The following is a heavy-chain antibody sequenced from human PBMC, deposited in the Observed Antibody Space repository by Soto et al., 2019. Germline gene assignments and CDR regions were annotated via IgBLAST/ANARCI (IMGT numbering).Heavy chain of an antibody. J-gene: IGHJ4*02. CDR2: IYYTGST. D-gene: IGHD3-22*01. CDR1: GGSISSYY. V-gene: IGHV4-59*01. Sequence: LSLTFTVSGGSISSYYWSWIRQPPGKGLEWIGYIYYTGSTNYNPSLKSRVTISVDTPKNKFSLKLNSVTAADTAVYYCARDRDYFDSSGYGYWGQGILVTVSS. CDR3: ARDRDYFDSSGYGY.